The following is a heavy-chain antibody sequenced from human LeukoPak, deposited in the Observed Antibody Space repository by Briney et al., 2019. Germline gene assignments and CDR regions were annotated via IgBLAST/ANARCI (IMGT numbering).Heavy chain of an antibody. CDR2: INHSGST. CDR1: GGSFSGYY. Sequence: SETLSLTCAVYGGSFSGYYWSWIRQPPGKGLEWIGEINHSGSTNYNPSLKSRVTISVDTSKKQISLKLTSVTAADTAVYYCARPPPRHDYNRYYYYYMDVWGKGTTVTVSS. J-gene: IGHJ6*03. D-gene: IGHD5-24*01. CDR3: ARPPPRHDYNRYYYYYMDV. V-gene: IGHV4-34*01.